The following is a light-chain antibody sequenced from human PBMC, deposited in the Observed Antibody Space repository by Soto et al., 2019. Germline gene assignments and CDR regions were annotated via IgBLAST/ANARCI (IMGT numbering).Light chain of an antibody. V-gene: IGKV3-20*01. J-gene: IGKJ5*01. Sequence: EIVLTQSPGTLSLSPLGRATLSCMGSQSVSSSYLAWYKQKPGPAPRLLIYGASSRATGIPDRFSGSGSGTDFTLTISRLEPEDFAVYYCQQYGSSPTFGQGTRLEIK. CDR1: QSVSSSY. CDR3: QQYGSSPT. CDR2: GAS.